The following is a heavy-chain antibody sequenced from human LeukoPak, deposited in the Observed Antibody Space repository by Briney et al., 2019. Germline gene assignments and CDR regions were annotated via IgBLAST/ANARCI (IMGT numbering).Heavy chain of an antibody. CDR1: RGSISSYY. V-gene: IGHV4-59*01. CDR2: IYYSGST. J-gene: IGHJ5*02. Sequence: PSETLSLTCTVSRGSISSYYWSWIRQPPGKGLEWIGYIYYSGSTNYNPSLKSRVTISVDTSKNQFSLKLSSVTAADTAVYYCATGRRSGWYHLWGQGTLVTVSS. D-gene: IGHD6-19*01. CDR3: ATGRRSGWYHL.